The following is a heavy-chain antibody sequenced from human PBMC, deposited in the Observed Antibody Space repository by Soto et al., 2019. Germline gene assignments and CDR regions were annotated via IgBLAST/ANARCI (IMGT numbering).Heavy chain of an antibody. J-gene: IGHJ3*02. CDR1: GGSISSYY. CDR2: IYYSGST. D-gene: IGHD6-19*01. Sequence: TSETLSLTCTVSGGSISSYYWSWIRQPPGKGLEWIGYIYYSGSTNYNPSLKSRVTISVDTSKNQFSLKLSSVTAADTAVYYCARDKGEGYSSGWDAFDIWGQGTMVTVSS. V-gene: IGHV4-59*01. CDR3: ARDKGEGYSSGWDAFDI.